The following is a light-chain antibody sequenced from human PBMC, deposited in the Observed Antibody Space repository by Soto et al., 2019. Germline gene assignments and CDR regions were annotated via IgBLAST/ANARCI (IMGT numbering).Light chain of an antibody. V-gene: IGKV1-5*01. CDR3: QQYDSFSWT. J-gene: IGKJ1*01. CDR2: HAS. CDR1: QSISNW. Sequence: DIQMTQSPSTLSASVGDRVTITCRASQSISNWLAWYQQKPGKAPKLLIYHASSLEPGVPSRFSGSGSGTGFTLTITGLQPDDSATYYCQQYDSFSWTFGQGTKLEIK.